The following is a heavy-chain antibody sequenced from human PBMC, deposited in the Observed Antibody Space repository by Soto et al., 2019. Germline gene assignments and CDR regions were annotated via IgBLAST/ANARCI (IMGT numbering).Heavy chain of an antibody. V-gene: IGHV3-33*01. D-gene: IGHD5-12*01. CDR3: ARDRDGYNYLFDY. CDR2: IWYDGSNK. J-gene: IGHJ4*02. Sequence: QVQLVESGGGVVQPGRSLRLSCAASGFTFSSYGMYWVRQAPGKGLAWVAVIWYDGSNKYYADSVKGRFTISRDNSKNTLYLQMNSLRAEDTAVYYCARDRDGYNYLFDYWGQGTLVTVSS. CDR1: GFTFSSYG.